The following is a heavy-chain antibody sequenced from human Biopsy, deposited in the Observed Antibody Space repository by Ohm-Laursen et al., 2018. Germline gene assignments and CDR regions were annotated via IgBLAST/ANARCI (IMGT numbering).Heavy chain of an antibody. V-gene: IGHV1-46*01. CDR1: GYNFPTHY. J-gene: IGHJ4*02. CDR2: INPRSGST. CDR3: ARHRYYYDSSPLEY. Sequence: SVKVSCKASGYNFPTHYMHWVRQAPGQGLEWMAMINPRSGSTFYAQKFQDRVTMTRDTSTSTAYMELSSLRSEDTAIYYCARHRYYYDSSPLEYWGQGTLVTVSS. D-gene: IGHD3-22*01.